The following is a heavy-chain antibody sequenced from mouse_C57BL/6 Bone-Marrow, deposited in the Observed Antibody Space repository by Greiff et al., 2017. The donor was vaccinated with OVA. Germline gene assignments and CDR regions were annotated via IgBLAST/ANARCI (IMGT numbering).Heavy chain of an antibody. Sequence: QVQLQQSGPELVKPGASVKLSCKASGYTFTSYDINWVKQRPGQGLEWIGWIYPRDGSTKYNEKFKGKATLTVDTSSSTAYRELHSLASDDSAVYCCARLTTVKEDGWGQVTTLTVSS. J-gene: IGHJ2*01. CDR1: GYTFTSYD. CDR3: ARLTTVKEDG. CDR2: IYPRDGST. D-gene: IGHD1-1*01. V-gene: IGHV1-85*01.